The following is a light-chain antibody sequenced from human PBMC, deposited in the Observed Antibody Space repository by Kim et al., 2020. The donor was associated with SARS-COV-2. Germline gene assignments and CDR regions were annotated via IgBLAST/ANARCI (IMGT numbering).Light chain of an antibody. CDR3: QQFRGSPYT. CDR2: DAS. J-gene: IGKJ2*01. V-gene: IGKV1-13*02. Sequence: ASVGDRVTIPCRAGQGISSALAWYQQKPGKTPKLLIYDASILESGVPSRFSGSGSGTDFTLTISSLQPEDFATYYCQQFRGSPYTFGQGTKLEI. CDR1: QGISSA.